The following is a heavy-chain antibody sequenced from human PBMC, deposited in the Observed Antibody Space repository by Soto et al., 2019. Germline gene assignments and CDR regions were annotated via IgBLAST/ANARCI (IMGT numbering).Heavy chain of an antibody. CDR1: GFSLTTSGVG. CDR3: AHRVLRTVFGLVTTTAIYFDF. Sequence: QITLNESGPAQVKPRQTLTLTCTFSGFSLTTSGVGVGWIRQSPGRAPEWLALIYWDDDKRYSPSLKSRLTITKDASKNPLVLTMADLDPADTAIYYCAHRVLRTVFGLVTTTAIYFDFWGQGTPVAVSS. CDR2: IYWDDDK. V-gene: IGHV2-5*02. D-gene: IGHD3-3*01. J-gene: IGHJ4*02.